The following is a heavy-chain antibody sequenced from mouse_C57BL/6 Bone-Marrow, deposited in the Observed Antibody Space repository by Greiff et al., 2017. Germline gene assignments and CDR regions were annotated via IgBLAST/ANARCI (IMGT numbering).Heavy chain of an antibody. CDR1: GYTFTSYW. V-gene: IGHV1-59*01. J-gene: IGHJ2*01. CDR2: IDPSDSYT. D-gene: IGHD1-1*01. Sequence: QVQLQQPGAELVRPGTSVKLSCKASGYTFTSYWMHWVKQRPGQGLEWIGVIDPSDSYTNYNQKFKGKATLTVDTSSSTAYMQLSSLTSEDSAVYYCARDRYGSSPFDYWGQGTTLTVSS. CDR3: ARDRYGSSPFDY.